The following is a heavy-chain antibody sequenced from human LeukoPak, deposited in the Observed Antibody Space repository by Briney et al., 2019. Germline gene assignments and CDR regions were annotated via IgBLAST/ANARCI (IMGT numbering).Heavy chain of an antibody. Sequence: GGSLRLSCAASGFTVSSNYMSWVRQAPRKGLEWVSVIYSGGSTYYADSVKGRFTISRDNVKNSLYLQMNSLRAEDTAVYYCARDPRKDYSIAYYYYYMDVWGKGTTVTVSS. D-gene: IGHD4-11*01. CDR3: ARDPRKDYSIAYYYYYMDV. CDR2: IYSGGST. V-gene: IGHV3-53*01. CDR1: GFTVSSNY. J-gene: IGHJ6*03.